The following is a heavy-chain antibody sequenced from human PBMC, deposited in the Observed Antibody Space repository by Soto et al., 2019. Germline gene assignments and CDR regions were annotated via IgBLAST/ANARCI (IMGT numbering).Heavy chain of an antibody. D-gene: IGHD3-9*01. V-gene: IGHV4-34*01. Sequence: SETLSLTCAVYGGSFSGYYWSWIRQPPGKGLEWIGEINHSGSTNYNPSLKSRVTISVDTSKNQFSLKLSSVTAADTAVYYCARALPRYYDILTGYYSWGQGTLVTVS. CDR1: GGSFSGYY. CDR3: ARALPRYYDILTGYYS. J-gene: IGHJ4*02. CDR2: INHSGST.